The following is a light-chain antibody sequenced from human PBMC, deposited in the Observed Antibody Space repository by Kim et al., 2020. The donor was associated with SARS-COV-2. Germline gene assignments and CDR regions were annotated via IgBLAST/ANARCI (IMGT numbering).Light chain of an antibody. CDR1: SRDIGGYNY. J-gene: IGLJ3*02. CDR2: EVT. Sequence: GQSVTISCTGTSRDIGGYNYVSWYQQHPGKAPKLIIYEVTKRPSGVPDRFSGSKSGNTASLTVSGLQAEDEADYYCSSYGGSNNLEFGGGTKLTVL. CDR3: SSYGGSNNLE. V-gene: IGLV2-8*01.